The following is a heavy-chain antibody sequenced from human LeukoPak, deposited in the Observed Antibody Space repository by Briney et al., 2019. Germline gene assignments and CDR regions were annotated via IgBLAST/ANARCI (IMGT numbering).Heavy chain of an antibody. Sequence: SETLSLTCTVSGGSLSSHYWSWIRQPPGKGLELIGHIYYTGTTYYNPSLNSRVTISLDTSRNQYSLRLTSVTAADTAVYYCARFSSDCSTASCYLTYWGQGTLVTVSS. V-gene: IGHV4-59*11. D-gene: IGHD2-2*01. J-gene: IGHJ4*02. CDR3: ARFSSDCSTASCYLTY. CDR2: IYYTGTT. CDR1: GGSLSSHY.